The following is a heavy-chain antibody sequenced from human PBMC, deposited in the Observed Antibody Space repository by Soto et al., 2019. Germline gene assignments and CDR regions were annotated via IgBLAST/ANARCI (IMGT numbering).Heavy chain of an antibody. Sequence: SETLSLTCTVSGGSITSYYWSWIRQPPGKGLEWIGYIYNSGNTNYNPSLKSRVTISVDTSKNQFSLKLSSVTAADTAVYYCARTGYSSGFYYFDHWGQGTLVTVSS. V-gene: IGHV4-59*01. CDR1: GGSITSYY. J-gene: IGHJ4*02. CDR3: ARTGYSSGFYYFDH. D-gene: IGHD6-19*01. CDR2: IYNSGNT.